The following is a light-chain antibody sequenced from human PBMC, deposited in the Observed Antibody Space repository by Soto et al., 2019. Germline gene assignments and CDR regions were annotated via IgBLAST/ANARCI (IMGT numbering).Light chain of an antibody. CDR1: QSVSSN. CDR3: QQYNNWPRT. V-gene: IGKV3-15*01. J-gene: IGKJ1*01. CDR2: GAS. Sequence: EIVMTQSPATLSVSPGEGVTLSCRASQSVSSNLAWYQQRPGQAPRLLIYGASTRATGIPARFSGSGSGTDFTLTISSLEPEDFAVYYCQQYNNWPRTFGQGTKVDIK.